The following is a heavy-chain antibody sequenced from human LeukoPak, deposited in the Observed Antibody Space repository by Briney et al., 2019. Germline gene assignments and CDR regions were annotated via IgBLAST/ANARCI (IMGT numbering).Heavy chain of an antibody. D-gene: IGHD3-3*01. CDR1: GYSISSGYY. J-gene: IGHJ4*02. V-gene: IGHV4-38-2*02. CDR2: IYHSGST. CDR3: ARDEVAPYYDFWSGYYALGYFDY. Sequence: KTSETLSLTCTVSGYSISSGYYWGWIRQPPGKGLEWIGSIYHSGSTYYNPSLKSRVTISVDTSKNQFSLKLSSVTAADTAVYYCARDEVAPYYDFWSGYYALGYFDYWGQGTLVTVSS.